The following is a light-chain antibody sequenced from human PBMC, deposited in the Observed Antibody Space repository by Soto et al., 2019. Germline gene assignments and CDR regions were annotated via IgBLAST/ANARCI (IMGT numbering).Light chain of an antibody. CDR1: QRIGSNY. J-gene: IGKJ1*01. CDR2: AAS. V-gene: IGKV3-20*01. CDR3: QQFGSSWT. Sequence: EIVLTQSPGTLSLSPGDRATLSCRASQRIGSNYLTWYQQKPGQAPRLLIYAASSRATGIPDRCSGSWSGTDFPLTISRLELEDGALYYCQQFGSSWTFGQGTKVELK.